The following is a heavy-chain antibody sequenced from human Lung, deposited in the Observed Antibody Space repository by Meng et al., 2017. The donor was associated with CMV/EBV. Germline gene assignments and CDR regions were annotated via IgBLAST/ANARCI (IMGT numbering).Heavy chain of an antibody. J-gene: IGHJ4*03. CDR1: GGYFSGYY. D-gene: IGHD2-2*01. CDR2: INHSGST. CDR3: ARGGKAIVVVPAPIGY. Sequence: SGTXSLXCAVYGGYFSGYYWSWIRQPPGKGLEWIGEINHSGSTNYNPSLKSRVTISVDTSKNQFSLKLSSVTAADAAVYHCARGGKAIVVVPAPIGYWVQGTXVTVSS. V-gene: IGHV4-34*01.